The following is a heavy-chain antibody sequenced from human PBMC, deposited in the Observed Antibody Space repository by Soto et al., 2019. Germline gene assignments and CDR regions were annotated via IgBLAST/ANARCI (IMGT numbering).Heavy chain of an antibody. D-gene: IGHD2-21*02. CDR1: GGSISSYY. V-gene: IGHV4-59*01. CDR2: IYYSGST. Sequence: QVQLQASGPGLVKPSETLSLTCTVSGGSISSYYWSWIRQPPGKGLEWIGYIYYSGSTNYNPSLKSRVTISVDTSKNQFALKLSSVTAADTDVYYCAKGGNSDFDYWGQETLVTVSS. CDR3: AKGGNSDFDY. J-gene: IGHJ4*02.